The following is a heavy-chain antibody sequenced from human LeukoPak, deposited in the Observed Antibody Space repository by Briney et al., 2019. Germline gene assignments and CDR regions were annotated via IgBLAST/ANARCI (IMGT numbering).Heavy chain of an antibody. J-gene: IGHJ4*02. V-gene: IGHV3-21*01. CDR3: ARDRSGYSGYECQAY. CDR2: ISSGGTYI. Sequence: GGSLRLSCAGSGFTFSSYSMNWVRQAPGKGLEWVSSISSGGTYIYYADSVKGRFTISRDNTKNSLYLQMNSLRAEDTAVYHCARDRSGYSGYECQAYWGQGTLVTVSS. D-gene: IGHD5-12*01. CDR1: GFTFSSYS.